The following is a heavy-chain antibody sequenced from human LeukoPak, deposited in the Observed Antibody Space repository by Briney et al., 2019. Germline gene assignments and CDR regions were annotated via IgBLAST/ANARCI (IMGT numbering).Heavy chain of an antibody. J-gene: IGHJ4*02. Sequence: GGSLRLSCAASGFTFSGYSMNWVRQAPGKGLEWVSSISSSSSYIYYADSVKGRFTISRDNAKNSLYLQMNSLRAEDTAVYYCAREAGRWLQSVYWGQGTLVTVSS. CDR2: ISSSSSYI. CDR1: GFTFSGYS. CDR3: AREAGRWLQSVY. V-gene: IGHV3-21*01. D-gene: IGHD3-10*01.